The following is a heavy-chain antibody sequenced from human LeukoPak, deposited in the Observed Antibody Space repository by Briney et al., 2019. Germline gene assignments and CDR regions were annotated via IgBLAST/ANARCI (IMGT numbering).Heavy chain of an antibody. D-gene: IGHD4-17*01. J-gene: IGHJ5*02. V-gene: IGHV1-46*01. CDR3: ARVTGYGDYDGGGQRGYSNWFDP. CDR2: INPSGGST. Sequence: ASVKVSCKASGYTFTSYFMHWVRQAPGQGLEWMGIINPSGGSTSYAKKFQGRVTMTRDTSTSTVYMELSSLRSEDTAVYYCARVTGYGDYDGGGQRGYSNWFDPWGQGTLVTVSS. CDR1: GYTFTSYF.